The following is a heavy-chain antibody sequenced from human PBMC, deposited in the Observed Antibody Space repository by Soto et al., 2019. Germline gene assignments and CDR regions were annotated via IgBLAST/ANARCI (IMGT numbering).Heavy chain of an antibody. CDR3: ARAFTVSGYYGSGSSTAWFDP. Sequence: QVQLQESGPGLVKPSQTLSLTCTVSGGSISSGGYYWSWIRQHPGKGLEWIGYIYYSGSTYYNPYLKSRVTQSVDTSKNQFSLKMSSVTAADTAVYYCARAFTVSGYYGSGSSTAWFDPWGQGTLVTVSS. D-gene: IGHD3-10*01. CDR1: GGSISSGGYY. V-gene: IGHV4-31*03. CDR2: IYYSGST. J-gene: IGHJ5*02.